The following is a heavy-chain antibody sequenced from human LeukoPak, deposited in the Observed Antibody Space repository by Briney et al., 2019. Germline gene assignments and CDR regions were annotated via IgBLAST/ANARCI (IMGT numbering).Heavy chain of an antibody. CDR3: AKSRGYYYEKSGPADY. J-gene: IGHJ4*02. Sequence: GGSLRLSCAASGFTFSSYGMHWVRQAPGKGLEWVAVIWYDGSIKYYGDSVKGRFTISRDNSKNTLYLRMNSLSAEDTAVYYCAKSRGYYYEKSGPADYWGQGTLVTVSS. CDR1: GFTFSSYG. D-gene: IGHD3-22*01. CDR2: IWYDGSIK. V-gene: IGHV3-33*06.